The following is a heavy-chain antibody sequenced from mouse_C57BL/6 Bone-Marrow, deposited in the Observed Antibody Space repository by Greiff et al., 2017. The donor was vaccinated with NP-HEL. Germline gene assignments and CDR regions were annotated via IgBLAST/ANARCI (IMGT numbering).Heavy chain of an antibody. CDR1: GFTIKNTY. D-gene: IGHD2-5*01. Sequence: VQLQQSVAEFVRPGASVKLSCTASGFTIKNTYVHWVKQRPEQGLEWIGMIYPANANTYYSPKFKGKATIAADASSNTAYLQLSSLTSEDTAIYYAANPYSNYIMDDWGHGTTLTVSS. CDR2: IYPANANT. CDR3: ANPYSNYIMDD. J-gene: IGHJ2*01. V-gene: IGHV14-3*01.